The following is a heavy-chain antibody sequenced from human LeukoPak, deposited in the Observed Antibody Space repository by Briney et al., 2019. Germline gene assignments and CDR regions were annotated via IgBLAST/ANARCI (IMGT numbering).Heavy chain of an antibody. D-gene: IGHD1-26*01. CDR2: INPNSGGT. J-gene: IGHJ3*02. V-gene: IGHV1-2*02. CDR1: GYTFTGYY. Sequence: ASVKVSCKASGYTFTGYYMHWVRQAPGQGLEWMGWINPNSGGTNYAQKFQGRVTMTRDTSISTAYMELSRLRSDDTAAYYCARDAYSGSYLNAFDIWGQGTMVTVSS. CDR3: ARDAYSGSYLNAFDI.